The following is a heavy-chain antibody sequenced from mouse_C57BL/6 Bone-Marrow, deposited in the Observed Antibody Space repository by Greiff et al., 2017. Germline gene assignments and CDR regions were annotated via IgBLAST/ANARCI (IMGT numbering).Heavy chain of an antibody. V-gene: IGHV1-61*01. D-gene: IGHD2-4*01. CDR3: ARFYDYDGGYAMDY. CDR1: GYTFTSYW. Sequence: VQLQQPGAELVRPGSSVKLSCKASGYTFTSYWMDWVKQRPGQGLEWIGNIYPSDSETHYNQKFKDKATLTVDKSSSTAYMQLSSLTSEDSAVYHCARFYDYDGGYAMDYWGQGTSVTVSS. J-gene: IGHJ4*01. CDR2: IYPSDSET.